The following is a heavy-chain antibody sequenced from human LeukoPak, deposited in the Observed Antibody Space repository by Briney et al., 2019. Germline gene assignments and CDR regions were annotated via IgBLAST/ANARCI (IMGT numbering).Heavy chain of an antibody. J-gene: IGHJ4*02. CDR1: GFTFSSYA. V-gene: IGHV4-31*02. D-gene: IGHD1-26*01. CDR2: TSYSGT. Sequence: LRLSCAASGFTFSSYAMSWVRQAPGKGLEWIGYTSYSGTYYNPSLMSRITISVDRSQNQFSLKMRDVTAADTAVYFCATAEWEYFYFDSWGQGALVAVSS. CDR3: ATAEWEYFYFDS.